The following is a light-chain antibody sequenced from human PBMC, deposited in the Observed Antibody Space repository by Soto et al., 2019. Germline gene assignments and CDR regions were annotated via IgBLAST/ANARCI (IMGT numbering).Light chain of an antibody. V-gene: IGLV2-23*02. CDR2: EVS. CDR1: SSDVGSYNL. Sequence: QSALTQPASVSGSPGQSITISCTGTSSDVGSYNLVSWYQKHPGKAPKVMIYEVSKRPSGVSNRFSGSKSGNTAFLTISGLQAEDEADYYCCSYAGSSTLVFGGGTKLTVL. J-gene: IGLJ2*01. CDR3: CSYAGSSTLV.